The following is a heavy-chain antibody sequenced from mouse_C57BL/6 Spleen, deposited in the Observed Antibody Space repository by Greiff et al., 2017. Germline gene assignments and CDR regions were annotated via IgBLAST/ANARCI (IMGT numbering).Heavy chain of an antibody. Sequence: VQLQQSGAELVKPGASVKLSCTASGFNFKDYYMHWVKQRTEQGLEWIGRIDPEDGETKYAPKFKGKATVPADTSSNTAYLQLSSLTSEDTAVYYCARYYYGSSYAMDYWGQGTSVTVSS. CDR3: ARYYYGSSYAMDY. D-gene: IGHD1-1*01. V-gene: IGHV14-2*01. J-gene: IGHJ4*01. CDR1: GFNFKDYY. CDR2: IDPEDGET.